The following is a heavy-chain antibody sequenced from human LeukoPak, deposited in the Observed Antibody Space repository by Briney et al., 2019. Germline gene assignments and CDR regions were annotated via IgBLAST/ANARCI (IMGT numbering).Heavy chain of an antibody. Sequence: KPSETLSLTCAVSGYSISSGYYWGWIRQPPGKGLEWIGSIYHSGSTYYNPSLKSRVTISVDTSKNQFSLKLSSVTAADTAVYYCARVGYVDIAMGHDYYFDYWGQGTLVTVSS. CDR2: IYHSGST. CDR3: ARVGYVDIAMGHDYYFDY. J-gene: IGHJ4*02. D-gene: IGHD5-18*01. V-gene: IGHV4-38-2*01. CDR1: GYSISSGYY.